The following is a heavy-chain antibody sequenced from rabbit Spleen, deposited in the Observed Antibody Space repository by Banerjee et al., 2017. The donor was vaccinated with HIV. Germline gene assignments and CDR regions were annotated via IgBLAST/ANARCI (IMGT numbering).Heavy chain of an antibody. CDR1: GFSFSGGYD. J-gene: IGHJ6*01. CDR2: IATGDGST. Sequence: QSLEESGGDLVKPGASLTLTCTASGFSFSGGYDMCWVRQAPGKGLEWIACIATGDGSTAYASWAKGRFTISKTSSTTVTLQMTGLTAADTATYFCARDTGSSFSSYGMDLWGPGTLVTVS. D-gene: IGHD8-1*01. V-gene: IGHV1S40*01. CDR3: ARDTGSSFSSYGMDL.